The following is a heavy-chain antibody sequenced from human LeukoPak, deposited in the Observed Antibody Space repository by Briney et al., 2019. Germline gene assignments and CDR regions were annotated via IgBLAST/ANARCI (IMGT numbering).Heavy chain of an antibody. D-gene: IGHD3-3*02. V-gene: IGHV3-30*18. CDR2: ISHDGTLA. CDR1: GFTFSDYG. J-gene: IGHJ5*02. Sequence: GGSLRLSCAASGFTFSDYGMHWVRQAPGKGLDWVAVISHDGTLAYYADSVMGRFTISRDNCQNTLYLQMNSLGDEDTAVYSCAKEGDRHISTRYDHWGQGTLVTVSS. CDR3: AKEGDRHISTRYDH.